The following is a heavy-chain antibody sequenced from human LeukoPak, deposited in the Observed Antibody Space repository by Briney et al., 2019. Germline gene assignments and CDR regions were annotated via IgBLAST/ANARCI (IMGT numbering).Heavy chain of an antibody. CDR3: TSRGAGMDV. V-gene: IGHV3-73*01. D-gene: IGHD3-10*01. CDR1: GFTFSGSA. Sequence: PGGSLRLSCAASGFTFSGSAMHWVRQASGKGLEWVGRIRSKANSYATAYAASVKGRFTISRHDSKNTAYLQMNSLKTEDTAVYYCTSRGAGMDVWGQGTTVTVSS. CDR2: IRSKANSYAT. J-gene: IGHJ6*02.